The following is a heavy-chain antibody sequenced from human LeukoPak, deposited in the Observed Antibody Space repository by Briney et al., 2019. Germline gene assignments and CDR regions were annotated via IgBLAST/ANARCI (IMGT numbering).Heavy chain of an antibody. Sequence: SGTLSLTCTVSGVSISSTSYYWGWIRQPPGKGLEWIGSIYYSGSTYYNPSLKSRVTISVNTSKNQFSLKLSSVTAADTAVYYCARHASGSGSYYYFDYWGQGTLVTVSS. CDR3: ARHASGSGSYYYFDY. CDR1: GVSISSTSYY. CDR2: IYYSGST. D-gene: IGHD1-26*01. J-gene: IGHJ4*02. V-gene: IGHV4-39*01.